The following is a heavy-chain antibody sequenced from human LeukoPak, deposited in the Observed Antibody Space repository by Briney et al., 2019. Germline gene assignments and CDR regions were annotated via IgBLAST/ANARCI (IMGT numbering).Heavy chain of an antibody. CDR3: AIKPVLAAFDI. CDR2: IYHSGST. CDR1: GGSISSSNW. J-gene: IGHJ3*02. V-gene: IGHV4-4*02. Sequence: SETLSLTCAVSGGSISSSNWWSWVRQPPGKGLEWIGEIYHSGSTNYNPSLKSRVTISVDKSKNQFSLKLSSVTAADTAVYYRAIKPVLAAFDIWGQGTMVTVSS.